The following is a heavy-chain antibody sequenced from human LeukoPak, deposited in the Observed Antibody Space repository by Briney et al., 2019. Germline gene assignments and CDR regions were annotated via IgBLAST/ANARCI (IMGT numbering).Heavy chain of an antibody. V-gene: IGHV3-48*01. CDR1: GLTFSRYS. J-gene: IGHJ4*02. Sequence: PGGSLRLSCAASGLTFSRYSMHWVRQAPGKGLEWVSYISSTTSSITYADSVKGRFTISRDNAKNSLYLHMNSLRAEDTAVYYCAREPSGSYYSGADNDYWGQGTLVTVSS. D-gene: IGHD1-26*01. CDR2: ISSTTSSI. CDR3: AREPSGSYYSGADNDY.